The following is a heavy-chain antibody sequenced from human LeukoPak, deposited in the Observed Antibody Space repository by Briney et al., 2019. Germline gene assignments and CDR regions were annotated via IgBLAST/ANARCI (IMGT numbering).Heavy chain of an antibody. V-gene: IGHV5-51*01. J-gene: IGHJ4*02. D-gene: IGHD2-15*01. CDR1: GYSFTNYW. CDR3: ARRRGSCNSGTCYSDY. CDR2: IYPGDSDT. Sequence: GESLKISCKGSGYSFTNYWIGWVRQMPGKGLEWMGIIYPGDSDTRYSPSFQGQVTISADKSISTAYLQWSSLKASDTAMYYCARRRGSCNSGTCYSDYWGQGTLVTVSS.